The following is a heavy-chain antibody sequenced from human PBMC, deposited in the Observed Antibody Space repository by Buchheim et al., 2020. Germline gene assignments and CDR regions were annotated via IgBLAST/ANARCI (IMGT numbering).Heavy chain of an antibody. CDR2: IKQDGSEK. V-gene: IGHV3-7*01. CDR1: GFTFSSYW. D-gene: IGHD3-9*01. Sequence: EVQLLESGGGLEQPGGSLRLSCAASGFTFSSYWMSWVRQAPGKGLEWVANIKQDGSEKYYVDSVKGRFTISRDNAKNSLYLQMNSLRAEDTAVYYCARDPASSLRYFDWLLTYYYYYGMDVWGQGTT. J-gene: IGHJ6*02. CDR3: ARDPASSLRYFDWLLTYYYYYGMDV.